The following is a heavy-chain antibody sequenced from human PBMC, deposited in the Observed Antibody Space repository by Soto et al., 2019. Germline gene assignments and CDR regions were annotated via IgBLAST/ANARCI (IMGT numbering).Heavy chain of an antibody. J-gene: IGHJ3*02. CDR3: ARLHFGVVLGAFDI. Sequence: QVQLQESGPGLVKPSETLSLTCTVSGGSISSYYWSWIRQPPGKGLEWIGYIYYSGSTNYNPSLKSRVTILVDTSKNQFSLKLSSVTAADTAVYYCARLHFGVVLGAFDIWGQGTMVTVSS. CDR2: IYYSGST. CDR1: GGSISSYY. D-gene: IGHD3-3*01. V-gene: IGHV4-59*08.